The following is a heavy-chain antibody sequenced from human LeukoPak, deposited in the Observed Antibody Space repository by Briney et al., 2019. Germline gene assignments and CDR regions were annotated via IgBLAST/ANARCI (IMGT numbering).Heavy chain of an antibody. D-gene: IGHD3-22*01. V-gene: IGHV4-61*02. CDR1: GGSISSGSYY. Sequence: PSETLSLTCTASGGSISSGSYYWSWIRQPAGKGLEWIGRIYTSGSTNYNPSLKSRVTISVDTSKNQFSLKLSSVTAADTAVYYCARDSYYYDSSGYYYYFDYWGQGTLVTVSS. CDR2: IYTSGST. CDR3: ARDSYYYDSSGYYYYFDY. J-gene: IGHJ4*02.